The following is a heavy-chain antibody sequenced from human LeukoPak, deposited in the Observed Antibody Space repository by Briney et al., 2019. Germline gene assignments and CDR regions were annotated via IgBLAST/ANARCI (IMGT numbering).Heavy chain of an antibody. D-gene: IGHD2-2*01. Sequence: GGSLRLSCAASGFTFSNYGMHWVRQAPGKGLEWVATASYDGYTKHYVDSVEGRFTISRDNSKNTLYLQMNSLRAEDTAVYYCVSPSGEYCSSNICRYFDYWGQGTLVIVSS. CDR2: ASYDGYTK. J-gene: IGHJ4*02. CDR3: VSPSGEYCSSNICRYFDY. CDR1: GFTFSNYG. V-gene: IGHV3-30*03.